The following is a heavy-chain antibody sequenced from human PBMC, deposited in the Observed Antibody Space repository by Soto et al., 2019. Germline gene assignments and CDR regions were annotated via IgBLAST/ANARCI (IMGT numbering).Heavy chain of an antibody. CDR3: ASYGGSYFDY. Sequence: EVQLVESGGGLVQPGGSLRLSCAASGFTFSSYWMSWVRQAPGKGLEWVANIKQDGSEKYYVDSVKGRFTISRDNAKNSLYLQMNSLRAEDTDVYYGASYGGSYFDYWGQGTLVTVSS. J-gene: IGHJ4*02. CDR2: IKQDGSEK. V-gene: IGHV3-7*01. CDR1: GFTFSSYW. D-gene: IGHD1-26*01.